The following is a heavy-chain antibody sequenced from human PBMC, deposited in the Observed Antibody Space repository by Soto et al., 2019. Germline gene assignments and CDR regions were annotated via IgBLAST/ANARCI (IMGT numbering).Heavy chain of an antibody. Sequence: ASVKVSCKASGYTFTSYGISWVRQAPGQGLEWMGWISAYNGNTNYAQKLQGRVTMTTDTSTSTAYMELRSLRSDDTAVYYCARVRDCSSTSCYEDYYYYYGMDVWGQGTTVTVSS. D-gene: IGHD2-2*01. CDR2: ISAYNGNT. CDR1: GYTFTSYG. CDR3: ARVRDCSSTSCYEDYYYYYGMDV. J-gene: IGHJ6*02. V-gene: IGHV1-18*01.